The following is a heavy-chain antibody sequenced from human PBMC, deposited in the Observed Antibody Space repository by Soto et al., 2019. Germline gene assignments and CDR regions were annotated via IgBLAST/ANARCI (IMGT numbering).Heavy chain of an antibody. V-gene: IGHV1-2*02. CDR2: INPNSSET. D-gene: IGHD3-3*01. J-gene: IGHJ6*01. Sequence: QVQLVQSGAEVKKPGASVKVSCKPSGHSFSAYYMHWVRQAPGQGLEWMGWINPNSSETKYAQKFQGRVTMARDRSIKTVYMELSSLRSDETAVYYRARALTRFLDWIPENYYYGMDVWGQGATVTVSS. CDR1: GHSFSAYY. CDR3: ARALTRFLDWIPENYYYGMDV.